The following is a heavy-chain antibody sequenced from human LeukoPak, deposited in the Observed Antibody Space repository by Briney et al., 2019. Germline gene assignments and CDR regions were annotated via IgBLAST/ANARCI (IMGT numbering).Heavy chain of an antibody. CDR3: ARSRPYGDLDY. J-gene: IGHJ4*02. Sequence: SETLSLTCAVYGGSFSGYYWSWIRQPPGRGLEWIGEINHSGSTNYNPSVKSRVTISVDTSKNQFSLKLSSVTAADTAVYYCARSRPYGDLDYWGQGTLVTVSS. V-gene: IGHV4-34*01. D-gene: IGHD4-17*01. CDR2: INHSGST. CDR1: GGSFSGYY.